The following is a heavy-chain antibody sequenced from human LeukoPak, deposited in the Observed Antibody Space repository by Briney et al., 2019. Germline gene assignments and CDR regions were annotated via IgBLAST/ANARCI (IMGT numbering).Heavy chain of an antibody. V-gene: IGHV3-30*18. Sequence: GGSLRLSYAASGFTFSSYGMHWVRQAPGKGLEWVAVISYDGSNKYYADSVKGRFTISRDNSKNTLYLQMNSLRAEDTAVYYCAKDSPLYSSGWYNYYYGMDVWGQGTTVTVSS. CDR1: GFTFSSYG. J-gene: IGHJ6*02. CDR3: AKDSPLYSSGWYNYYYGMDV. CDR2: ISYDGSNK. D-gene: IGHD6-19*01.